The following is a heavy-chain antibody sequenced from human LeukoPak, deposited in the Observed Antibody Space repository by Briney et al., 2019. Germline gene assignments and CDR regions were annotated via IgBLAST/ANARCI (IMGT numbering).Heavy chain of an antibody. CDR2: ISSSGSTI. Sequence: GALRLSCAASGFTFSDYYMSWIRQAPGKGLEWVSYISSSGSTIYYADSVKGRFTISRDNAKNSLYLQMNSLRAEDTAVYYCARDLSGWYFDAFDIWGQGTMVTVSS. CDR1: GFTFSDYY. CDR3: ARDLSGWYFDAFDI. J-gene: IGHJ3*02. D-gene: IGHD6-19*01. V-gene: IGHV3-11*04.